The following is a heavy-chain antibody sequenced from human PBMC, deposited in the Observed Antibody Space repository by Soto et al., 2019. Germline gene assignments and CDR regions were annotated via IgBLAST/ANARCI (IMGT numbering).Heavy chain of an antibody. CDR1: GFTFSSYA. CDR3: ARDAGGAGGWSIGY. J-gene: IGHJ4*02. CDR2: ISYDGSNK. D-gene: IGHD6-19*01. V-gene: IGHV3-30-3*01. Sequence: QVQLVESGGGVVQPGRSLRLSCAASGFTFSSYAMHWVRQAPGKGLEWVAVISYDGSNKYYADSVKGRFTISRDKSKNTLNLQMNSLRAEDTAVYYCARDAGGAGGWSIGYWGQGTLVTVSS.